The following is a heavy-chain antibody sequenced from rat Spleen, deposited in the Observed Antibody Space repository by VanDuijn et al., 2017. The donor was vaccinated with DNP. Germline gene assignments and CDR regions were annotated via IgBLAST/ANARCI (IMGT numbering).Heavy chain of an antibody. CDR2: ITRGGGTT. D-gene: IGHD1-11*01. CDR1: GFTFNYYW. J-gene: IGHJ2*01. CDR3: AKDPSPEGGY. V-gene: IGHV5-31*01. Sequence: EVQLVESGGGLVQPGRSLKVSCAASGFTFNYYWMTWIRHVPGKGLEWVASITRGGGTTNYRDSVKGRFTISRDNAKNTQYLQMDSLRSEDTATYYCAKDPSPEGGYWGQGVMVTVSS.